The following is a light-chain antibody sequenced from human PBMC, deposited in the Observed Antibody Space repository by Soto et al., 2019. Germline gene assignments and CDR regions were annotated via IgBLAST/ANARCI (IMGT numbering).Light chain of an antibody. Sequence: QSALTQPASVSGSPGQSITISCTGTSSDVGAYIYVSWYQQHPGKAPKLMIYDVSNRPSGVSNRFSGSKSGNTASLTISGLQAEDEADYYCSSYTGSGTWVFGGGTKVTVL. CDR1: SSDVGAYIY. CDR3: SSYTGSGTWV. J-gene: IGLJ3*02. CDR2: DVS. V-gene: IGLV2-14*03.